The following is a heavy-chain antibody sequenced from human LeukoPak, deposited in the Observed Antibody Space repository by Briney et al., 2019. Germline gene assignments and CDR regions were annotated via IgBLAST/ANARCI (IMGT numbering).Heavy chain of an antibody. V-gene: IGHV4-34*01. Sequence: SETLSLTCAVYGGSFSGYYWSWIRQPPGKGLEWIGEINHSGSTNYNPSLKSRVTISVDTSKNQFSLKLSSVTAADTAVYYCARVSTTYYYGSGSYSHFDYWGQGTLVTVSS. CDR2: INHSGST. D-gene: IGHD3-10*01. J-gene: IGHJ4*02. CDR3: ARVSTTYYYGSGSYSHFDY. CDR1: GGSFSGYY.